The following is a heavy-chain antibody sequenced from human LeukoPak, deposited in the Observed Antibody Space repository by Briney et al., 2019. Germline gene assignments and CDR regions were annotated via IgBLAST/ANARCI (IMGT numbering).Heavy chain of an antibody. CDR2: VYSGDSDT. CDR3: ARLEQWLLGGPIDY. CDR1: GYSFTSYC. Sequence: GESLKISCKGSGYSFTSYCIGWVRQMPGKGLEWMGVVYSGDSDTRYSPSFQGQVTISADKSIRTAYLQWYSLRASDTAMYYCARLEQWLLGGPIDYWGQGTLVTVSS. J-gene: IGHJ4*02. D-gene: IGHD6-19*01. V-gene: IGHV5-51*01.